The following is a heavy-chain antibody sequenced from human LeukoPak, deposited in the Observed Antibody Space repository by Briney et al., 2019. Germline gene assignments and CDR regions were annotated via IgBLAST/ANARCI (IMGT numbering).Heavy chain of an antibody. CDR3: ANTAVAGRIGWFDP. CDR1: GGSISSSSYY. CDR2: IYYSGST. Sequence: SETLSLTCTVSGGSISSSSYYWGWIRQPPGKGLEWIGSIYYSGSTYYNPSLKSRVTISVDTSKNQLSLKLSSVTAADTAVYYCANTAVAGRIGWFDPWGQGTLVTVSS. J-gene: IGHJ5*02. D-gene: IGHD6-19*01. V-gene: IGHV4-39*07.